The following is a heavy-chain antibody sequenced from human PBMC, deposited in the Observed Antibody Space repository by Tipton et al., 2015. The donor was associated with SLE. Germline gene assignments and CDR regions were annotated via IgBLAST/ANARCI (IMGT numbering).Heavy chain of an antibody. Sequence: TLSLTCAVYGGSFNTYYWNWIRQSPGKGLEWIGEIDHSGGAVYNPSLKSRVTISVDTSKNQFSLKLSSVTPADTAVYYCARGAAAADTGAFDSWGQGTMVTVSS. CDR1: GGSFNTYY. D-gene: IGHD6-13*01. V-gene: IGHV4-34*01. J-gene: IGHJ3*02. CDR2: IDHSGGA. CDR3: ARGAAAADTGAFDS.